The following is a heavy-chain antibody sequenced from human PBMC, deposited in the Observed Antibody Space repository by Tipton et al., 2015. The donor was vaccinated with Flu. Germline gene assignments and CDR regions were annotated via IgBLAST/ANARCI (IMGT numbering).Heavy chain of an antibody. CDR2: ISGSGGST. Sequence: AASGFTFSSYAMSWVRQAPGKGLEWVSAISGSGGSTYYADSVKGRFTISRDNSKNTLYLQMNSLRAEDTAVYYCAKVREYGSSGYKKPLCYFDYWGQGTLVTVSS. CDR1: GFTFSSYA. CDR3: AKVREYGSSGYKKPLCYFDY. D-gene: IGHD3-22*01. J-gene: IGHJ4*02. V-gene: IGHV3-23*01.